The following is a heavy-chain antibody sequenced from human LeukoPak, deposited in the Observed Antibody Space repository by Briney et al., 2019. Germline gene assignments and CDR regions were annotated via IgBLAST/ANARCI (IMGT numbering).Heavy chain of an antibody. CDR1: GFTFSSYW. Sequence: PGGSLRLSCAASGFTFSSYWMHWVRQAPGKGLGWVSRINSDGSSTNYADSVKGRFTISRDNAKNTLYLQMNRLRAEDTAVYYCARVRGYNYGYNYWGQGTLVTVSS. CDR3: ARVRGYNYGYNY. V-gene: IGHV3-74*01. CDR2: INSDGSST. D-gene: IGHD5-18*01. J-gene: IGHJ4*02.